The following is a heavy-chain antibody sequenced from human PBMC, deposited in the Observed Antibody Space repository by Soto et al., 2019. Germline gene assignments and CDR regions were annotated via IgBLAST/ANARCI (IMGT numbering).Heavy chain of an antibody. J-gene: IGHJ5*02. CDR3: AREGGYSYGLGLNWFDP. Sequence: SETLSLTCTVSGYSISSGYYWGWIRQPPGKGLEWIGSIYHSGSTYYNPSLKSRVTISVDTSKNQFSLKLSSVTAADTAVYYCAREGGYSYGLGLNWFDPWGQGTLVTVSS. CDR1: GYSISSGYY. D-gene: IGHD5-18*01. V-gene: IGHV4-38-2*02. CDR2: IYHSGST.